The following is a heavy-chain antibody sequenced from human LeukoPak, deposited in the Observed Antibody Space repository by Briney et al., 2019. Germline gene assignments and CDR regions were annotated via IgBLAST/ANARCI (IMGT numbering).Heavy chain of an antibody. D-gene: IGHD6-13*01. CDR2: IRSDGSNT. Sequence: GGSLRLSCVASGFTFSTYGMHWVRQAPGKGLEWVAVIRSDGSNTYSADSVRGRFTISRDNSKNTLYLQMNSLRDEDTAVYYCARARGVAAAVVDYWGQGTLVTVSS. CDR3: ARARGVAAAVVDY. CDR1: GFTFSTYG. J-gene: IGHJ4*02. V-gene: IGHV3-33*01.